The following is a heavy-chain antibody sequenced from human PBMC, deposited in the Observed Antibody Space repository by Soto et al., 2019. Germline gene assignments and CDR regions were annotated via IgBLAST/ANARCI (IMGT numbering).Heavy chain of an antibody. CDR3: AVMSNYYGLYGMDV. J-gene: IGHJ6*02. V-gene: IGHV3-23*01. CDR1: GFTFSSYA. CDR2: ISGSGGST. D-gene: IGHD3-10*01. Sequence: GGSLRLSCAASGFTFSSYAMSWVRQAPGKGLEWVSAISGSGGSTYYADSVKGRFTISRDNSKNTLYLQMNSLRAEDTAVYYCAVMSNYYGLYGMDVWGQGTTVTVSS.